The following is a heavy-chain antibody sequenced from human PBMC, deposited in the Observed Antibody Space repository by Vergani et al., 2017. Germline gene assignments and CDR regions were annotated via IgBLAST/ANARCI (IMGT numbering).Heavy chain of an antibody. CDR1: GGSFSGYY. V-gene: IGHV4-34*01. J-gene: IGHJ4*02. D-gene: IGHD3-10*01. CDR3: ARGNRKITMVRGVIPHVDY. CDR2: INHSGST. Sequence: QVQLQQWGAGLLKPSETLSLTCAVYGGSFSGYYWSWIRQPPGKGLEWIGEINHSGSTNYNPSLKSRVTISVDTSKNQFSLKLSSVTAADTAVYYCARGNRKITMVRGVIPHVDYWGQGTLVTVSS.